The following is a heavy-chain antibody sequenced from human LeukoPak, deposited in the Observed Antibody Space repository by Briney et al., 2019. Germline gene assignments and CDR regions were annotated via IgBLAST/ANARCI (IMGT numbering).Heavy chain of an antibody. CDR3: ARQQSGVAVSREINWFDP. D-gene: IGHD3-3*01. J-gene: IGHJ5*02. CDR1: GYSFTSYW. Sequence: GESLKISCKGSGYSFTSYWIGWVRQMPGKGLEWMGIIYPGDSDTRYSPSFQGQVTISADKSISTAYLQWSSLKASDTAMYYCARQQSGVAVSREINWFDPWGQGTLVTVSS. CDR2: IYPGDSDT. V-gene: IGHV5-51*01.